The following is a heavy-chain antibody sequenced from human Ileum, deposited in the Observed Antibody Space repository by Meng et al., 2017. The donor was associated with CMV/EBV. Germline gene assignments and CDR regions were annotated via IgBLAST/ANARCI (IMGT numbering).Heavy chain of an antibody. D-gene: IGHD6-19*01. CDR2: ISGYGVM. J-gene: IGHJ4*02. CDR3: AKDVPYSGWRGFDY. Sequence: GESLKISCAVSGFTVSSNYNSWVRQGPGKGLEWVSAISGYGVMYYADSVQRRFTISKDNSKNTLYLEMNSLRAEDTAIYYCAKDVPYSGWRGFDYWGQGTLVTVSS. CDR1: GFTVSSNY. V-gene: IGHV3-53*01.